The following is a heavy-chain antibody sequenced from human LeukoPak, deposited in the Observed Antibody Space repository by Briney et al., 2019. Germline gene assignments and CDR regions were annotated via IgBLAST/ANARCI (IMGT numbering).Heavy chain of an antibody. CDR2: IYHSGST. D-gene: IGHD6-19*01. V-gene: IGHV4-30-2*01. J-gene: IGHJ4*02. CDR1: VGSISSGCNS. Sequence: SETLSLTCAVSVGSISSGCNSWSWIRQPPGKGLDLIGYIYHSGSTYYNPSLKSRVTISVDRSKNQFSLKLSSVTAADTAVYYCAKARVVGGTPFDYWGQGTLVTVSS. CDR3: AKARVVGGTPFDY.